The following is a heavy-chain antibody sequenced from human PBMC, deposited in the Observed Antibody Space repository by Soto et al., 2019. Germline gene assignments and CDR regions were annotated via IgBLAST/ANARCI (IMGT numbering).Heavy chain of an antibody. CDR1: GGSISSYY. V-gene: IGHV4-59*01. J-gene: IGHJ6*02. Sequence: QVQLQESGPGLVKPSETLSLTCTVSGGSISSYYWSWIRQPPGKGLEWIGYIYYSGSTNYNPSLKSRVTISVDTSKNQFSLKPSSVTAADTAVYYCARDTGGIVATITSDYYYGMDVWGQGTTVTVSS. CDR2: IYYSGST. D-gene: IGHD5-12*01. CDR3: ARDTGGIVATITSDYYYGMDV.